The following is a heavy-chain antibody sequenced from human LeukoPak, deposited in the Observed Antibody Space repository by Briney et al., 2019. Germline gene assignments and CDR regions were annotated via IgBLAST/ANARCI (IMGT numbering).Heavy chain of an antibody. Sequence: PGGSLRLSCAASGFTFSNAWMSWVRQAPGKGLEWVAVIWYDGSNKYYADSVKGRFTISRDNSKNTLYLQMNSLRAEDTAVYYCARGAAWYYGSGHYFDYWGQGTLVTVSS. D-gene: IGHD3-10*01. J-gene: IGHJ4*02. CDR2: IWYDGSNK. V-gene: IGHV3-33*08. CDR1: GFTFSNAW. CDR3: ARGAAWYYGSGHYFDY.